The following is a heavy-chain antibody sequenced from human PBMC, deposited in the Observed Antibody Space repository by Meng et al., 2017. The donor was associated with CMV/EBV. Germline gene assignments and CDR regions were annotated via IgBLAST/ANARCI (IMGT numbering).Heavy chain of an antibody. J-gene: IGHJ4*02. CDR2: INWNGGST. V-gene: IGHV3-20*03. D-gene: IGHD3-22*01. Sequence: SGFTFDDYGMSWVRQATGKGLEWVSGINWNGGSTGYADSVKGRFTISRDNAKNSLYLQMNSLRAEDTALYYCARFYYDSSGPLFDYWGQGTLVTVSS. CDR1: GFTFDDYG. CDR3: ARFYYDSSGPLFDY.